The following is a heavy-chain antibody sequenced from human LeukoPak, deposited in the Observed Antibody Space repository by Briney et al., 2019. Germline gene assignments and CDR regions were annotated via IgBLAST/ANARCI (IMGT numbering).Heavy chain of an antibody. CDR1: GYTFTIYG. CDR2: ISAYKGNT. V-gene: IGHV1-18*01. CDR3: ARSPGDYDFWSGYYTSAVGLYFDY. D-gene: IGHD3-3*01. J-gene: IGHJ4*02. Sequence: ASVKVSFKSSGYTFTIYGISWVRQASGQGLEWMGWISAYKGNTNYAQKLQGRVTMTTDTSTSTAYMELRSLRSDDTAVYYCARSPGDYDFWSGYYTSAVGLYFDYWGQGTLVTVSS.